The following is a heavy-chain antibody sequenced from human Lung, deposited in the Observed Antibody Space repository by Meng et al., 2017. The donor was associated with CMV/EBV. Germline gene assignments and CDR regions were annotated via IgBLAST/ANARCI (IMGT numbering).Heavy chain of an antibody. CDR2: INHSGST. CDR3: ARVGGYCSSTSCDNWFDP. Sequence: AVSGYYWSGIRQHPGKGLEWIGEINHSGSTNYNPSLKSRVTISVDTSKNQFSLKLSSVTAADTAVYYCARVGGYCSSTSCDNWFDPWGQGTLVTVSS. D-gene: IGHD2-2*01. V-gene: IGHV4-34*01. J-gene: IGHJ5*02. CDR1: AVSGYY.